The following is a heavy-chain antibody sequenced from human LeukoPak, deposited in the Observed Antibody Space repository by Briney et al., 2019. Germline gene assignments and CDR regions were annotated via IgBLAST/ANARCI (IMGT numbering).Heavy chain of an antibody. CDR3: AEDDILTGYGILCY. D-gene: IGHD3-9*01. CDR2: ISGSGGST. J-gene: IGHJ4*02. Sequence: GGSLRLSCAASGFTFSSYAMSWVRQAPGKGLEWVSAISGSGGSTYYADSVKGRFTISRDNSKNTLYLQMNSLRAEDTAVYYCAEDDILTGYGILCYWGQGTLVTVSS. CDR1: GFTFSSYA. V-gene: IGHV3-23*01.